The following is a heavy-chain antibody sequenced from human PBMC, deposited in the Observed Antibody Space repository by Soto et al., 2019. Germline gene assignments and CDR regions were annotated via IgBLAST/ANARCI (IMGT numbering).Heavy chain of an antibody. D-gene: IGHD6-13*01. CDR3: ARVAEQLVRWDYYYYYGMDV. J-gene: IGHJ6*02. CDR1: GFTFSSYA. CDR2: ISYDGSNK. Sequence: QVQLVESGGGVVQPGRSLRLSCAASGFTFSSYAMHWVRQAPGKGLEWVAVISYDGSNKYYADSVKGRFTISRDNSKNTLYLQMNSLRAEDTAVYYCARVAEQLVRWDYYYYYGMDVWGQGTTVTVSS. V-gene: IGHV3-30-3*01.